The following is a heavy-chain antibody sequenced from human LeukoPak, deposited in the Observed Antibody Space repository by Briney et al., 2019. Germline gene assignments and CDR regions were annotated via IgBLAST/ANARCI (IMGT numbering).Heavy chain of an antibody. J-gene: IGHJ4*02. Sequence: SETLSLTCAVYGGSFSGYYWSWIRQPPGKGLEWIGEINHSGSTNYNPSLKSRVTISVDTSKSQFSLKLSSVTAADTAVYYCARGGGWVTTVTTRYYFDYWGQGTLVTVSS. V-gene: IGHV4-34*01. CDR3: ARGGGWVTTVTTRYYFDY. CDR2: INHSGST. D-gene: IGHD4-17*01. CDR1: GGSFSGYY.